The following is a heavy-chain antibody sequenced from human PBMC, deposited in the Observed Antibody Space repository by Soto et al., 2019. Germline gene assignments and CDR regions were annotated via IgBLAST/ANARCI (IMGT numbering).Heavy chain of an antibody. CDR2: IWYDGSNK. J-gene: IGHJ4*02. CDR3: ARWGCSGSNCNLNQRSFDL. CDR1: GFIFNEYG. V-gene: IGHV3-33*01. D-gene: IGHD2-15*01. Sequence: PGGSLRLSCAASGFIFNEYGMHWVRQAPGKGLKWVAVIWYDGSNKYYADSVRGRFTFSRDNSRNTMSLQMNSLRVEDTAIYYCARWGCSGSNCNLNQRSFDLWGQGTLVTVSS.